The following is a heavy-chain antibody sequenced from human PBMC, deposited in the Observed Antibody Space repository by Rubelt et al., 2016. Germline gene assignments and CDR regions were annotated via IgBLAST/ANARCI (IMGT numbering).Heavy chain of an antibody. D-gene: IGHD4-11*01. CDR2: INHSGST. V-gene: IGHV4-34*02. Sequence: QVQLQQWGAGLLKPSETLSVNCAVYGGSFSGYFWNWIRQPPGKGLEWIGEINHSGSTSYNPSLKSRVTISVDTSKNQFSLKLSSVTAADTAVYYCARELQRYDYWGQGTLVTVSS. J-gene: IGHJ4*02. CDR3: ARELQRYDY. CDR1: GGSFSGYF.